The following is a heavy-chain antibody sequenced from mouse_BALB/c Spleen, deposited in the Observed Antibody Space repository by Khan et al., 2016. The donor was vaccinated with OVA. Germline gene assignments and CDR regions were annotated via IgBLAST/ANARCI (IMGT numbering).Heavy chain of an antibody. CDR1: GFTFSNYG. J-gene: IGHJ3*01. D-gene: IGHD4-1*01. CDR2: INSDGSYT. V-gene: IGHV5-6*01. CDR3: ASHLTGAFAY. Sequence: EVQRVESGGDLVKPGGSLKLSCAASGFTFSNYGMSWVRQIPDKRLEWVATINSDGSYTYYPDSVKGRFTISRNNAKNTLYLEMSSLKSDDTAMYYGASHLTGAFAYWGQGTLVTVFA.